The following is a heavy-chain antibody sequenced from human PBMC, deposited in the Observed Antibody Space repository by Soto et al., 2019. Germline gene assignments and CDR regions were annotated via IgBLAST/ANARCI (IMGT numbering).Heavy chain of an antibody. Sequence: SETLSLTCTVSGDSIRNYYLSWIRQPPGKGLEYIGYIFYSGSTNYNPSLKSRVAISVDTSRNQFALKLRSVTAADTATYYCARVKRGYSYGSIIDFWGRGTLVTVYS. J-gene: IGHJ4*01. D-gene: IGHD5-18*01. CDR2: IFYSGST. CDR1: GDSIRNYY. V-gene: IGHV4-59*01. CDR3: ARVKRGYSYGSIIDF.